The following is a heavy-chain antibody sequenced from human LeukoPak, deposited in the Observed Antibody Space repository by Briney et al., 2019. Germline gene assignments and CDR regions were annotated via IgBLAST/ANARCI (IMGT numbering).Heavy chain of an antibody. CDR2: INPSGGST. CDR1: GYTFTSYY. J-gene: IGHJ4*02. V-gene: IGHV1-46*01. D-gene: IGHD3-22*01. CDR3: ARDHHYDSSAPENYFDY. Sequence: ASVKVSCKASGYTFTSYYMHWVRQAPGQGLEWMGIINPSGGSTSYAQKFQGRVTMTRDTSTSTVYMELSSLRSEDTAVYYCARDHHYDSSAPENYFDYWGQGTLVTVSS.